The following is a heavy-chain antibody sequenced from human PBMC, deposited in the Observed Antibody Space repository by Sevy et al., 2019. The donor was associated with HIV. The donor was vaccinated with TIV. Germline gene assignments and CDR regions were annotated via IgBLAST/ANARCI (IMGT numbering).Heavy chain of an antibody. V-gene: IGHV3-30*18. J-gene: IGHJ6*02. Sequence: GGSLRLSCAASGYIFSSYGIHWVRQAPGKGLVWVAFLSYDERNKYYADSVKGRFTISGDSSKNTFYLQRNNLRADDTAVYYCAKDRDVLLVPSTMRDEYPGYGMDVWGQGTTVTVSS. CDR3: AKDRDVLLVPSTMRDEYPGYGMDV. CDR2: LSYDERNK. CDR1: GYIFSSYG. D-gene: IGHD2-2*01.